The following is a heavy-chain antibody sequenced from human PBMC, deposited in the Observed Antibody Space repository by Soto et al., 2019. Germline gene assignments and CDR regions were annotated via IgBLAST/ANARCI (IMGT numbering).Heavy chain of an antibody. D-gene: IGHD3-3*01. CDR3: ARSYYDVWSGYYTTPFDY. J-gene: IGHJ4*02. V-gene: IGHV1-18*01. Sequence: QVPLVQSGAEVKKPGASVKVSCKASGYTFTSYGISWVRQAPGQGLEWMGWISAYNGNTNYAQKLQGRVTMTTDTSTSTAYMQLRSLRSDHTAVYYCARSYYDVWSGYYTTPFDYWGQGTLVTVSS. CDR1: GYTFTSYG. CDR2: ISAYNGNT.